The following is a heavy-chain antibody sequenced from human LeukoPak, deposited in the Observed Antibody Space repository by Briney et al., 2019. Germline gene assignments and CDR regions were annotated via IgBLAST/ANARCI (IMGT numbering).Heavy chain of an antibody. CDR1: GASISTYY. D-gene: IGHD6-19*01. V-gene: IGHV4-59*08. J-gene: IGHJ4*02. CDR3: ARKKGSDWALDF. CDR2: IYYSGNT. Sequence: SETLSLTCTVSGASISTYYRSWVRQPPGKGLEWIGYIYYSGNTNYNPSLKSRVTISVDTSKNQFSLKLSSVTAADTALYYCARKKGSDWALDFWGQGTLVTVSS.